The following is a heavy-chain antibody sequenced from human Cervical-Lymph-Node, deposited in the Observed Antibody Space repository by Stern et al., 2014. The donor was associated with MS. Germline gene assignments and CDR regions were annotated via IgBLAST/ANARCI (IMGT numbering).Heavy chain of an antibody. CDR2: IYPGDSDT. J-gene: IGHJ4*02. CDR1: GYGFTNYW. CDR3: SRRGGDY. D-gene: IGHD5-12*01. Sequence: VQLVQSGGAVKKPGEALKVSCKASGYGFTNYWIGWVRQVPGKGLEWMGIIYPGDSDTRYSPSFEGHVTFSVDRSLNTAYVQWSSLKASDTAMYFCSRRGGDYWGQGTLVTVSS. V-gene: IGHV5-51*03.